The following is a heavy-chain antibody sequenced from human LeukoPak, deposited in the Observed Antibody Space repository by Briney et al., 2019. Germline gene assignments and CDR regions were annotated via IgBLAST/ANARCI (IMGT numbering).Heavy chain of an antibody. D-gene: IGHD1-26*01. J-gene: IGHJ3*02. CDR3: ARGRGSGDAFET. V-gene: IGHV1-2*02. CDR1: GYTFTGYY. CDR2: INPNSGGT. Sequence: ASVKVSCKASGYTFTGYYMHWVRQAPGQGLEWVGWINPNSGGTKYAQKFQGRVTMTRDTSVSTAYVELSRLRADDTAVYYCARGRGSGDAFETWGQGTMVTVSS.